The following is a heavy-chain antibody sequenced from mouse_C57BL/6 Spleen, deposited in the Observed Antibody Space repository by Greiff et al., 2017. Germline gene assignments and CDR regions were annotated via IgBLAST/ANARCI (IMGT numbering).Heavy chain of an antibody. Sequence: SGAELVMPGASVKLSCKASGYTFTSYWMHWVKQRPGQGLEWIGEIDPSDSYTNYNQKFKGKSTLTVDKSSSTAHMQLSSLTSEDSAVYYCARSYGSSWWYFDVWGTGTTVTVSS. J-gene: IGHJ1*03. CDR2: IDPSDSYT. V-gene: IGHV1-69*01. CDR3: ARSYGSSWWYFDV. D-gene: IGHD1-1*01. CDR1: GYTFTSYW.